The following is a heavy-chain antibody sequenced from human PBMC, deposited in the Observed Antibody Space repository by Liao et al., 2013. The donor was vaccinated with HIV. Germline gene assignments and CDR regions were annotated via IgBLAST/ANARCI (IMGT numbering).Heavy chain of an antibody. CDR3: ARGIAVVVAAFDWFDP. D-gene: IGHD2-15*01. V-gene: IGHV4-39*07. J-gene: IGHJ5*02. CDR2: IYYSGST. CDR1: GGSISSSSYY. Sequence: QLQLQESGPGLVKPSETLSLTCTVSGGSISSSSYYWGWIRQPPGKGLEWIGSIYYSGSTKYNPSLKSRVTISVDTSKNQFSLKVSSVTAADTAVYYCARGIAVVVAAFDWFDPWGQGTLVAVSS.